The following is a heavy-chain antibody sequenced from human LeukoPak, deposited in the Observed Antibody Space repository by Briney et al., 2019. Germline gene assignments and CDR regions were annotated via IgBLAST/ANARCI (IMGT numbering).Heavy chain of an antibody. CDR3: ARGGCTTTSCYLFDY. CDR2: ISSSSTYI. V-gene: IGHV3-21*01. Sequence: PGGSLRLSCATSGFTFSSYSMNWVRQAPGKGLEWVSSISSSSTYIYYADSVKGRFIISRDNAKNSLYLQLNSLRAEDTAVYYCARGGCTTTSCYLFDYWGQGTLVTVSS. J-gene: IGHJ4*02. D-gene: IGHD2-2*01. CDR1: GFTFSSYS.